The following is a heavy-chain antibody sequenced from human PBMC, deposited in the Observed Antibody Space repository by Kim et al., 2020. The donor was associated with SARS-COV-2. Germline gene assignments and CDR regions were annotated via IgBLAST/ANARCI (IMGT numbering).Heavy chain of an antibody. CDR3: ARGYNPPAY. J-gene: IGHJ4*02. Sequence: GGTNYAQKFQGGVTMTRDTSISTAYMELSRLRSDDTAVYYCARGYNPPAYWGQGTLVTVSS. V-gene: IGHV1-2*02. CDR2: GGT. D-gene: IGHD1-20*01.